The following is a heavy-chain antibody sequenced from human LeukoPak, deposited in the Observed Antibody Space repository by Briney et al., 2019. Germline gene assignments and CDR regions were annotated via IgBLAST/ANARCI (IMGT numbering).Heavy chain of an antibody. V-gene: IGHV4-38-2*02. CDR2: IYHSGST. D-gene: IGHD3-10*01. CDR3: AGIHGTYYYGSGSLDY. J-gene: IGHJ4*02. Sequence: SETLSLTCTVSGYSISSGYYWGWIRQPPGKGLEWIGSIYHSGSTHYNPSLKSRVTISVDTSKNQFSLKLSSVTAADTAVYYCAGIHGTYYYGSGSLDYWGQGTLVTVSS. CDR1: GYSISSGYY.